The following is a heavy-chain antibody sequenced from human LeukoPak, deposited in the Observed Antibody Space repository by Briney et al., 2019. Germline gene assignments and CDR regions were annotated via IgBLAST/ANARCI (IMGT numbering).Heavy chain of an antibody. V-gene: IGHV5-51*01. J-gene: IGHJ6*03. CDR3: ARLASGWEYYYYYYYMDV. CDR1: GYSFTSYW. CDR2: IYPCDSDT. Sequence: GEALKTSCKGSGYSFTSYWICWGRQMPEKGLEWMGIIYPCDSDTKYSPSLQGQVTISADKSISTAYLQWSSLKASDTAMYYCARLASGWEYYYYYYYMDVWGKGTTVTVSS. D-gene: IGHD6-19*01.